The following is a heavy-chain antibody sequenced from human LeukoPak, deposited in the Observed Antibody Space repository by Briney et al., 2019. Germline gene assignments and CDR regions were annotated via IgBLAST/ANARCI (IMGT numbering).Heavy chain of an antibody. D-gene: IGHD3-22*01. V-gene: IGHV1-2*06. CDR2: INPNSGGT. Sequence: ASVKVSCKASGYTFTGYYMHWVRQAPGQGLEWMGRINPNSGGTNYAQKFQGRVTMTRDTSISTAYMELSRLRSDHTAVYYCARDYYDSRGYYDYWGQGTLVTVSS. CDR3: ARDYYDSRGYYDY. CDR1: GYTFTGYY. J-gene: IGHJ4*02.